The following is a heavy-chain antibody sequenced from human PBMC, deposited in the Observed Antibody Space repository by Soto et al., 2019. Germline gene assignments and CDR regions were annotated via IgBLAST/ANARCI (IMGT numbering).Heavy chain of an antibody. CDR1: GGTFSSYA. Sequence: GASVKVSCKASGGTFSSYAISWVRQAPGQGLEWMGGIIPIFGTANYAQKFQGRVTITADKSTSTAYMELSSLRSEDTAVYYCARDQDGSGSYYFNWFDPWGQGIQVTVSS. J-gene: IGHJ5*02. CDR2: IIPIFGTA. V-gene: IGHV1-69*06. D-gene: IGHD3-10*01. CDR3: ARDQDGSGSYYFNWFDP.